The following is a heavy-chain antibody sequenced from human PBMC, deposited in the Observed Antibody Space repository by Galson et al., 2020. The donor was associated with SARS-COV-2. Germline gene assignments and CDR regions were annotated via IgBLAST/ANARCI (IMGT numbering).Heavy chain of an antibody. CDR2: IWYDGSNK. V-gene: IGHV3-33*01. CDR1: GFTFSSYG. D-gene: IGHD6-6*01. J-gene: IGHJ4*02. CDR3: AGLDSSSSTGDALDY. Sequence: SLKISCAASGFTFSSYGMHWVRQAPGKGLEWVAVIWYDGSNKYYADSVKGRFTISRDNSKNTLYLQMNSLRAEDTAVYYCAGLDSSSSTGDALDYWGQGTLVTVSS.